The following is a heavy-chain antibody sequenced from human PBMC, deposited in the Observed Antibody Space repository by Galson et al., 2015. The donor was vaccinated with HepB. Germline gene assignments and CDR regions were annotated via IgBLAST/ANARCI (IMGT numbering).Heavy chain of an antibody. CDR3: AKKAGRGYGSGSYHFDY. D-gene: IGHD3-10*01. CDR1: GFTFSSYA. Sequence: SLRLSCAASGFTFSSYAMSWVRQAPGKGLEWVSAISGSGGSTYYADSVKGRFTISRDNSKNTLYLQMNSLRAEDTAVYYCAKKAGRGYGSGSYHFDYWGQGTLVTVSS. V-gene: IGHV3-23*01. CDR2: ISGSGGST. J-gene: IGHJ4*02.